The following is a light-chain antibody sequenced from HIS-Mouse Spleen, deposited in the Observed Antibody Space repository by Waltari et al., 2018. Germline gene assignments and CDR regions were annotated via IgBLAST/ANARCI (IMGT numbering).Light chain of an antibody. Sequence: DIVMTQSPDSLAVSLGERATINCKSSQSVLYSSNNKNYLAWYQQKPGQPPKLLIYWASTQESGFPERFSGSGSGTDFTLTISSLQAEDVAVYYCQQYYSTPYTFGQGTKLEIK. V-gene: IGKV4-1*01. J-gene: IGKJ2*01. CDR1: QSVLYSSNNKNY. CDR3: QQYYSTPYT. CDR2: WAS.